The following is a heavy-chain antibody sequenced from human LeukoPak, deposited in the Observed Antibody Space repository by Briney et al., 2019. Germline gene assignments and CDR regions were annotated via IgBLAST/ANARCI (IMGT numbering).Heavy chain of an antibody. D-gene: IGHD5-18*01. CDR3: VRADAKKTAMVDY. J-gene: IGHJ4*02. Sequence: GGSLRLSCAASGFTFSSYWMSWVRQAPGKGLEWVANIKQDGSEKYYVDSVKGRFTISRDNAKNSLYLQMNSLRVEDTAVYYCVRADAKKTAMVDYWGRGTLVAVSS. CDR2: IKQDGSEK. CDR1: GFTFSSYW. V-gene: IGHV3-7*02.